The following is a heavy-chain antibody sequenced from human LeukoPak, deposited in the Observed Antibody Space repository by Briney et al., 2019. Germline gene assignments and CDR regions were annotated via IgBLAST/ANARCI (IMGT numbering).Heavy chain of an antibody. V-gene: IGHV3-48*01. CDR2: ISSSSSTI. CDR1: GFTFSSYS. CDR3: AKDFSQEGSHSVDY. Sequence: GGSLRLSCAASGFTFSSYSMNWVRQAPGKGLEWVSYISSSSSTIYYADSVKGRFTISRDNSKNTLYLQMNSLRAEDTAVYYCAKDFSQEGSHSVDYWGQGTLVTVSS. J-gene: IGHJ4*02. D-gene: IGHD1-26*01.